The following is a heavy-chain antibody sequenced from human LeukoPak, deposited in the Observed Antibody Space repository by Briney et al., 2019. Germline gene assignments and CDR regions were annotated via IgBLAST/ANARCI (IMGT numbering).Heavy chain of an antibody. CDR3: ARSFTFGGVIIDY. CDR1: GFTFSYYS. J-gene: IGHJ4*02. CDR2: ISNCGSTI. Sequence: GGSLRLSCAASGFTFSYYSMNWVRQAPGKGLEWVSYISNCGSTINYADSVKGRFTISRDNAKNSLYLQMNSLRAEDTAIYYCARSFTFGGVIIDYWGQGTLVTVSS. V-gene: IGHV3-48*04. D-gene: IGHD3-16*02.